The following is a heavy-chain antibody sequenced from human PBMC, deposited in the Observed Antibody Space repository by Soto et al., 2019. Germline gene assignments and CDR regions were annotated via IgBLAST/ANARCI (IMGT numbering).Heavy chain of an antibody. V-gene: IGHV1-24*01. D-gene: IGHD7-27*01. CDR1: GYTFTSYG. CDR3: ATDRDKWGLSGMDV. Sequence: ASVKVSCKASGYTFTSYGISWVRQAPGKGLEWMGGFDPEDGETIYAQKFQGRVTMTEDTSTDTAYMELSSLRSEDTAVYYCATDRDKWGLSGMDVWGQGTTVTVSS. J-gene: IGHJ6*02. CDR2: FDPEDGET.